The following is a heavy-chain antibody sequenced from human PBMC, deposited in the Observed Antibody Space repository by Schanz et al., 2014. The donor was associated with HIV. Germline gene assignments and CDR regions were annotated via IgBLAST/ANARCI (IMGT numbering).Heavy chain of an antibody. CDR2: ITPDGSVT. J-gene: IGHJ3*01. CDR3: RVFMYSFDV. V-gene: IGHV3-74*01. CDR1: GFTFGTKW. Sequence: DVQLVESGGGLIQPGESLRLSCVASGFTFGTKWMYWVRQGPGNGLAWVSYITPDGSVTYADSVKGRFTTSRDSSKNMLFLQINSLRVEDTAVYYCRVFMYSFDVWGQGTMVTVST. D-gene: IGHD6-13*01.